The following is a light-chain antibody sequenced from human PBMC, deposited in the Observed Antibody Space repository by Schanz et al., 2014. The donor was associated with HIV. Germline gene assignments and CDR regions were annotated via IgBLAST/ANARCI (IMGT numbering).Light chain of an antibody. CDR1: QSVSSNF. CDR2: GAS. CDR3: QQGGSWPLT. J-gene: IGKJ4*01. Sequence: EIVMTQSPATLSVSPGETATLSCRASQSVSSNFLAWYQQKPGQAPRLLLYGASTRATGIPDRFSGSGSGTDFTLTINSLEPEDFALYYCQQGGSWPLTFGGGTTVEIK. V-gene: IGKV3D-20*02.